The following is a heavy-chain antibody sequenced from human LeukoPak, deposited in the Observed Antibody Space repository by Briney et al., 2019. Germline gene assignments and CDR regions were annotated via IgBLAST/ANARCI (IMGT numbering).Heavy chain of an antibody. CDR3: ARTYYYGSGSYYMRDY. J-gene: IGHJ4*02. V-gene: IGHV1-18*01. Sequence: ASVKVSCKASGYTFTSYGISWVRQAPGQGLEWMGWISAYNGNTNYAQKLQGRVTVTTDTSTSTAYMELRSLRSDDTAVYYCARTYYYGSGSYYMRDYWGQGTLVTVSS. CDR2: ISAYNGNT. CDR1: GYTFTSYG. D-gene: IGHD3-10*01.